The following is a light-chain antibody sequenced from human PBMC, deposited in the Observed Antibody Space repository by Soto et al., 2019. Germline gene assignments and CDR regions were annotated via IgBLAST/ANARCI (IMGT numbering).Light chain of an antibody. J-gene: IGKJ4*01. CDR2: DAS. CDR1: QSVSSY. CDR3: QQYSTWPPALT. Sequence: EIVLTQSPATLSLSPGERATLSCRASQSVSSYLAWYQQKPGQAPRLLIYDASNRATGIPARFSGSGSGTDFTLTISSLEPEDFAVYYCQQYSTWPPALTFGGGTKVEIK. V-gene: IGKV3-11*01.